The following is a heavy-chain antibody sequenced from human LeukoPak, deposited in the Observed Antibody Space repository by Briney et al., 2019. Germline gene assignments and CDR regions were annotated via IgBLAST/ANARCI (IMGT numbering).Heavy chain of an antibody. Sequence: ASVKVSCKASGYTFTGYYMHWVRQAPGQGLEWMGWINPNSGGTNYAQKFQGRVTMTRDTSISTAYMELSRLRSDDTAVYYCAKTGYCGGGSCYSHVEDAFDIWGQGKMVTVSS. CDR2: INPNSGGT. CDR1: GYTFTGYY. D-gene: IGHD2-15*01. J-gene: IGHJ3*02. V-gene: IGHV1-2*02. CDR3: AKTGYCGGGSCYSHVEDAFDI.